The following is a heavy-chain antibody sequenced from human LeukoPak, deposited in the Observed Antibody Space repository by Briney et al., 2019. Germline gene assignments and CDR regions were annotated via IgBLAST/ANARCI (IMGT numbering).Heavy chain of an antibody. V-gene: IGHV3-33*01. J-gene: IGHJ6*03. Sequence: GRSLRLSCAASGFTFSSYGMHWVRQAPGKGLEWVAVIWYDGSNKYYADSVKGRFTISRDNSKNTLYLQMNSLRAEDTAVYYCVRNIWGYYYYMVVWGKGTTVTVSS. D-gene: IGHD7-27*01. CDR1: GFTFSSYG. CDR3: VRNIWGYYYYMVV. CDR2: IWYDGSNK.